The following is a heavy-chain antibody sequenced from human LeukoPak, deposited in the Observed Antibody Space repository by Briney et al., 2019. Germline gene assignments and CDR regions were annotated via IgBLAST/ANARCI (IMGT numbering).Heavy chain of an antibody. CDR1: GFSFSTYA. V-gene: IGHV3-23*01. Sequence: SLRLSCAASGFSFSTYAMSWVRQTPGQGLEWVSSIRCSGSDIYYADSVKGRFTISRDNSQNTLDLQMNSLRADDTAVYYCAKDSLVGATRDYFDYWGQGTLVTV. J-gene: IGHJ4*02. D-gene: IGHD1-26*01. CDR2: IRCSGSDI. CDR3: AKDSLVGATRDYFDY.